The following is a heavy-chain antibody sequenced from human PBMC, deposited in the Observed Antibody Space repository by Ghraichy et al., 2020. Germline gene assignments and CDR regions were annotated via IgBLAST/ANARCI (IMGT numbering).Heavy chain of an antibody. Sequence: SETLSLTCTVSGASVTASIYYWGWIRQPPGKGLEWIGSFFYGGSTYYNPSLKSRVTLSVDTSKNQFSLKLSSVTAADTAVYYCAKRDDDLGSYFRTWGQGTLVTVSS. CDR3: AKRDDDLGSYFRT. CDR2: FFYGGST. V-gene: IGHV4-39*01. J-gene: IGHJ4*02. D-gene: IGHD3-10*01. CDR1: GASVTASIYY.